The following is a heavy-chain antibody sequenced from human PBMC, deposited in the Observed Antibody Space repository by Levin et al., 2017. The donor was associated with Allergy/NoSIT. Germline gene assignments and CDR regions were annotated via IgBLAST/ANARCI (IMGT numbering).Heavy chain of an antibody. D-gene: IGHD1-20*01. CDR2: IRGDSDSI. CDR1: GFSFSNYA. Sequence: GGSLRLSCVGSGFSFSNYAMSWVRQSPGQGLEWVSSIRGDSDSIYYADSVKGRFTISRDNAKSTVHLQMVSLRADDTARYFCAKDWPNNWNDGVDYYGMDVWGQGTTVTVSS. CDR3: AKDWPNNWNDGVDYYGMDV. J-gene: IGHJ6*02. V-gene: IGHV3-23*01.